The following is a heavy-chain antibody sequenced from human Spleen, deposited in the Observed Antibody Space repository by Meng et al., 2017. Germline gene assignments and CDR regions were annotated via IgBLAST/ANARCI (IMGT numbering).Heavy chain of an antibody. CDR2: IHHSGTT. D-gene: IGHD5-12*01. V-gene: IGHV4-4*02. CDR1: GASISSSDW. J-gene: IGHJ3*02. Sequence: SETLSLTCAVSGASISSSDWWSWVRQPPGKGLEWIGEIHHSGTTNYNPPLKSRVTISIDKSKNQFSLKLTSVTAADTAVYYCARDSVGYSGQGSSDAFDIWGQGTMVTVSS. CDR3: ARDSVGYSGQGSSDAFDI.